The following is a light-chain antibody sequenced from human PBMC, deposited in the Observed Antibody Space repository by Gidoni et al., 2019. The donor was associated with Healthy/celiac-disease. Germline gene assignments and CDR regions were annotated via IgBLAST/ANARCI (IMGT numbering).Light chain of an antibody. CDR3: ETWDSTVQV. CDR2: LEGSGSY. V-gene: IGLV4-60*03. CDR1: SGHSSYS. Sequence: QPGLTQASSASAYLGSSVKLTCTLSSGHSSYSIPWLQQQPGKAPRYLMKLEGSGSYNKGSGFPARFSCSSSGAARYLTISNLQSEAEADYYCETWDSTVQVFGGGTNLTVL. J-gene: IGLJ3*02.